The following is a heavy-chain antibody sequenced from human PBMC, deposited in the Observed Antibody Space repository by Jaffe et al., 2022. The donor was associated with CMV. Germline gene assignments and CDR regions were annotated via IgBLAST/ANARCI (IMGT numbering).Heavy chain of an antibody. D-gene: IGHD3-3*01. CDR1: GFTFSSYG. V-gene: IGHV3-33*08. Sequence: QVQLVESGGGVVQPGRSLRLSCAASGFTFSSYGMHWVRQAPGKGLEWVAVIWYDGSNKYYADSVKGRFTISRDNSKNTLYLQMNSLRAEDTAVYYCARDGYDFWSGVNRQSYYYYYYMDVWGKGTTVTVSS. CDR2: IWYDGSNK. CDR3: ARDGYDFWSGVNRQSYYYYYYMDV. J-gene: IGHJ6*03.